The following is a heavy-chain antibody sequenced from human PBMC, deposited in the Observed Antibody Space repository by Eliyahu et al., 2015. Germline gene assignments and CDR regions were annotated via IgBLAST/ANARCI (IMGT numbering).Heavy chain of an antibody. J-gene: IGHJ3*02. CDR3: AREIDGDAFDI. Sequence: EMQLVESGGGLVKPGGSLRLSCVASGFTFSTYSMNWVRQAPGKGLEWVSSISSRSGHINHADSVKGRFTISRDNAKNSLYLQMNSLRAEDTALYYCAREIDGDAFDIWGQGTMVTVSS. CDR1: GFTFSTYS. D-gene: IGHD3-22*01. CDR2: ISSRSGHI. V-gene: IGHV3-21*06.